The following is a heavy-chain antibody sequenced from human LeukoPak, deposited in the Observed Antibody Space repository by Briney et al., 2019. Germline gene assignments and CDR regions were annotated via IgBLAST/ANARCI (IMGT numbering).Heavy chain of an antibody. V-gene: IGHV4-59*08. CDR1: GDSINDYY. J-gene: IGHJ5*02. CDR3: ARRRAEGGSNGVYKWFDP. CDR2: IYFTGST. Sequence: SETLSLTCTLSGDSINDYYWGWIPQPPGKGLEWIGYIYFTGSTRYNPSLESRVTISVDTSENQFSLKLSSVTAADTALYYCARRRAEGGSNGVYKWFDPWGQGTLVTVSS. D-gene: IGHD6-13*01.